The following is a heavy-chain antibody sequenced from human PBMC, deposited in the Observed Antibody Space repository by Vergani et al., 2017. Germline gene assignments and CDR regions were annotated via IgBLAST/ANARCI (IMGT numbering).Heavy chain of an antibody. D-gene: IGHD3-10*01. CDR3: ARGAENGSGSIWVEFDY. Sequence: QVQLQESGPGLVKPSQTLSLTCAISGDSVSSNSAAWNWIRQSPSRGLEWLGRTYYRSKWYNDYAVSVKSRITINPDTSKNQFSLQLNSVTPEDTAVYYCARGAENGSGSIWVEFDYWGQGTLVTVSS. CDR2: TYYRSKWYN. V-gene: IGHV6-1*01. J-gene: IGHJ4*02. CDR1: GDSVSSNSAA.